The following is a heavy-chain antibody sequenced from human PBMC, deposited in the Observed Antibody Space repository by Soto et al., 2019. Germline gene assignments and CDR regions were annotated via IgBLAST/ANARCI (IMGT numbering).Heavy chain of an antibody. CDR3: AREKAPPGQYYYGSGSYYNVPNYYYYYGMDV. V-gene: IGHV1-46*03. CDR1: GYTFTSYY. J-gene: IGHJ6*02. D-gene: IGHD3-10*01. Sequence: ASVKVSCKASGYTFTSYYMHWVRQAPGQGLERMGIINPSGGSTSYAQKFQGRVTMTRDTSTSTVYMELSSLRSEDTAVYYCAREKAPPGQYYYGSGSYYNVPNYYYYYGMDVWGQGTTVTVSS. CDR2: INPSGGST.